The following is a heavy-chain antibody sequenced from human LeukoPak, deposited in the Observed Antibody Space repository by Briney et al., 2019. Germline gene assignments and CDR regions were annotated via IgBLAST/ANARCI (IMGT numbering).Heavy chain of an antibody. Sequence: GGSLRLSCTVSGFTVSSNSMSWVRQAPGKGLEWVSFIYSDNTHYSDSVKGRFTISRDNSKNTLYLQMNSLRAEDTALYYCARDWFTRLGELSPDRAFDYWGQGTLVTVSS. J-gene: IGHJ4*02. CDR2: IYSDNT. CDR1: GFTVSSNS. CDR3: ARDWFTRLGELSPDRAFDY. V-gene: IGHV3-53*01. D-gene: IGHD3-16*02.